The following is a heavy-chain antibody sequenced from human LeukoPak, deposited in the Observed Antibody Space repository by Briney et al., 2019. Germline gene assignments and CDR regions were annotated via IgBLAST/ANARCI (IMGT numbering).Heavy chain of an antibody. CDR2: INPDGSEK. CDR1: GFTFSTYW. CDR3: ARAGFLITSTFRH. V-gene: IGHV3-7*01. D-gene: IGHD2-2*01. J-gene: IGHJ4*02. Sequence: GGSLRLSCAPTGFTFSTYWMTWVRKAPGKALEWVASINPDGSEKYYVDSVKGRFTISRDSAKNSLSLQMNSLRAEDTALYYCARAGFLITSTFRHWGQGTLVTVSS.